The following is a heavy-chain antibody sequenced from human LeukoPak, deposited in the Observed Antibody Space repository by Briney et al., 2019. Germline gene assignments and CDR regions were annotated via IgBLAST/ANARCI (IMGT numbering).Heavy chain of an antibody. Sequence: GGSLRLSCAASGFTFSSYGMHWVRQAPGKGLEWVAGISYDGSNKYYADSVKGRFTISRDNSKSTLYLQMNSLRAEDTAVYYCAKDTYYYDSSGYWRFWYYYGMDVWGQGTTVTVSS. CDR1: GFTFSSYG. J-gene: IGHJ6*02. CDR3: AKDTYYYDSSGYWRFWYYYGMDV. D-gene: IGHD3-22*01. V-gene: IGHV3-30*18. CDR2: ISYDGSNK.